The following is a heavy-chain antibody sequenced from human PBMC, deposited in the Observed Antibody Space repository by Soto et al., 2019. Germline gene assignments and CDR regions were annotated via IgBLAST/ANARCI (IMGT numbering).Heavy chain of an antibody. J-gene: IGHJ4*02. D-gene: IGHD2-2*01. CDR3: ATSIGYCSSTSSCTGYYFDY. CDR1: GGTFSSYT. CDR2: IIPIRGIA. Sequence: SVKVSSKASGGTFSSYTISLVRQAPGQGLEWMGRIIPIRGIANNAQKFQGRVTITADKSTSTAYMELSSLRSEDTAVYYCATSIGYCSSTSSCTGYYFDYWGQGTLVTVSS. V-gene: IGHV1-69*02.